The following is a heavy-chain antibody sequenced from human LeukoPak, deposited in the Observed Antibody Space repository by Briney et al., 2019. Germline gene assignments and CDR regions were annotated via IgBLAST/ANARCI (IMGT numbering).Heavy chain of an antibody. CDR1: GGSISSGSYF. V-gene: IGHV4-61*02. Sequence: TLSLTCTVSGGSISSGSYFWSWIRQPAGKGLEWIGRIYTSGSTNYNPSLKSRVTISVDTSKNQFSLRLSSVTAADTAVYCCASDRIEVDAFDIWGQGTVVTVSS. CDR3: ASDRIEVDAFDI. J-gene: IGHJ3*02. D-gene: IGHD2-15*01. CDR2: IYTSGST.